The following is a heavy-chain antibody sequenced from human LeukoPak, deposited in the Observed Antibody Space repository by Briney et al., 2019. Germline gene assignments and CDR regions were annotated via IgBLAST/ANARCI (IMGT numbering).Heavy chain of an antibody. CDR2: ISAYNGNT. Sequence: ASVKVSCKASGCTFTSYGISWVRQAPGQGLEWMGWISAYNGNTNYAQKLQGRVTMTTDTSTSTAYMELRSLRSDDTAVYYCARDRPSRYYYDSSGYYDYWGQGTLVTVSS. J-gene: IGHJ4*02. D-gene: IGHD3-22*01. CDR3: ARDRPSRYYYDSSGYYDY. CDR1: GCTFTSYG. V-gene: IGHV1-18*01.